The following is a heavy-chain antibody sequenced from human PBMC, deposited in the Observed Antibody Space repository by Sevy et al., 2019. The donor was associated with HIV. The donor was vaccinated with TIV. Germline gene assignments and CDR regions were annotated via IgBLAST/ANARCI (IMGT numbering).Heavy chain of an antibody. V-gene: IGHV3-11*06. D-gene: IGHD1-26*01. CDR1: GFTFSDYY. Sequence: GGSLRLSCSASGFTFSDYYMNWIRQAPGKGLEWISYISFSSNYTTYADSVTGRFTISRDNSKNSLYLQMNSLGAEDADVYYCERGLVGANLGTDYWGQGSLVTVSS. CDR3: ERGLVGANLGTDY. J-gene: IGHJ4*02. CDR2: ISFSSNYT.